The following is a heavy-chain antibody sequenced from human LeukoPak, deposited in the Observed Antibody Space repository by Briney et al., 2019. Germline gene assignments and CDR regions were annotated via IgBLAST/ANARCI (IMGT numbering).Heavy chain of an antibody. V-gene: IGHV4-39*01. CDR1: GGPISTSLYY. Sequence: SETLSLTCTVSGGPISTSLYYWGWIRQPPGRGLEWIGSIYYSGTTYYNPSLRSRVTISVDTSKNQFSLKLRSVTAADTAVYYCARLDYYDSKYYFDFWGQGTLVTVSS. J-gene: IGHJ4*02. CDR3: ARLDYYDSKYYFDF. D-gene: IGHD3-22*01. CDR2: IYYSGTT.